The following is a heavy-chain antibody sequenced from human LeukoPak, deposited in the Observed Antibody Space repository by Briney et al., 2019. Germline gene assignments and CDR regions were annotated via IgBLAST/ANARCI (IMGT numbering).Heavy chain of an antibody. D-gene: IGHD2-2*01. J-gene: IGHJ4*02. CDR2: ISYDGSNK. CDR3: AKIVVPAAIGGYYFDY. Sequence: PGGSLRLSCAASGFTFSSYGMHWVRQAPGKGLEWVAVISYDGSNKYYADSVKGRFTISRDNSKNTLYLQMNSLRAEDTAVYYCAKIVVPAAIGGYYFDYWVQGTLVTVPS. CDR1: GFTFSSYG. V-gene: IGHV3-30*18.